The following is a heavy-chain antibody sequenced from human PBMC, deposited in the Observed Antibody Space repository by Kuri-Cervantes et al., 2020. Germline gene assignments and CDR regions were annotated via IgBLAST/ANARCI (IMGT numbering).Heavy chain of an antibody. J-gene: IGHJ5*02. Sequence: GGSLRLSCAASGFTFSSYGMHWVRQAPGKGLEWVAVIWYDGSNKYYADSVKGRFTISRDNSKNTLYLQTNSLRAEDTAVYYCAKGGEVRYFDWLLSWFDPWGQGTLVTVSS. CDR2: IWYDGSNK. D-gene: IGHD3-9*01. CDR3: AKGGEVRYFDWLLSWFDP. V-gene: IGHV3-33*06. CDR1: GFTFSSYG.